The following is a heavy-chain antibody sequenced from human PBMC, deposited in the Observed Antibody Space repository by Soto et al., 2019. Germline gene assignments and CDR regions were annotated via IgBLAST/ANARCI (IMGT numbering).Heavy chain of an antibody. J-gene: IGHJ4*01. V-gene: IGHV1-58*02. CDR3: ATDDIDTLI. CDR2: IVVGSGKT. Sequence: SVKVSCKASGFTFTSYAMLWVRQARGQRLEWIGWIVVGSGKTDYAQKFQERVTFTRDMSTSTVYMELSSLRSEDIFVYYWATDDIDTLIRGDGPLVTVS. CDR1: GFTFTSYA. D-gene: IGHD3-16*01.